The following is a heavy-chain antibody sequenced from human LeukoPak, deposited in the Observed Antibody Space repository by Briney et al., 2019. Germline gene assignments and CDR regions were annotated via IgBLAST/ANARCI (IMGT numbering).Heavy chain of an antibody. CDR2: ISGSGGST. J-gene: IGHJ4*02. CDR1: GFTFSIYA. D-gene: IGHD2-2*01. CDR3: AKGTGIVVVPAEYY. V-gene: IGHV3-23*01. Sequence: GGSLRLSCAASGFTFSIYAMSWVRQAPGKGLEWVSAISGSGGSTYYADSVKGRFTISRDNSKNTLYLQMNSLRAEDTAVYYCAKGTGIVVVPAEYYWGQGTLVTVSS.